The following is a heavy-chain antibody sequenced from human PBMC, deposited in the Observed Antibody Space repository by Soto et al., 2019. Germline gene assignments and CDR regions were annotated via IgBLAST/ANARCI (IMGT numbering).Heavy chain of an antibody. D-gene: IGHD4-4*01. V-gene: IGHV3-33*01. CDR2: IWYDGSDK. CDR3: ARDRYPNYPPDAFDI. CDR1: VFTLSSNG. J-gene: IGHJ3*02. Sequence: GSLRLSCAASVFTLSSNGMHWVRQAPGKGLEWVAFIWYDGSDKYYADSVKGRFTISRDNSKNTLYLQMNSLRAEDTAVYYCARDRYPNYPPDAFDIWGQGTLVTVSS.